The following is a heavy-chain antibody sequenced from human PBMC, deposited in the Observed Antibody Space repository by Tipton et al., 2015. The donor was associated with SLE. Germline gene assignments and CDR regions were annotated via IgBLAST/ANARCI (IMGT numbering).Heavy chain of an antibody. CDR3: TSQTNLGY. V-gene: IGHV3-9*01. CDR2: ISWNSVTI. J-gene: IGHJ4*02. CDR1: GFTFEDYA. Sequence: SLRLSCVASGFTFEDYAMHWVRQVPGKGLEWVSGISWNSVTIKYADSVKGRFTISRDNAKKTLYLQMDSLRVEDTAVYFCTSQTNLGYWGQGTLVTVSS.